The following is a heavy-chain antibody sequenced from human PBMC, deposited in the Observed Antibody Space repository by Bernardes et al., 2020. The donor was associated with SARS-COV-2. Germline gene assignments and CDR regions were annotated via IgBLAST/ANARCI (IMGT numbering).Heavy chain of an antibody. V-gene: IGHV5-51*01. CDR1: GYNFNTQW. D-gene: IGHD6-19*01. CDR3: ATSPILSGWPFDH. Sequence: GESLKISCGGSGYNFNTQWVAWVRQVAGKGLEYMGIIYPGDSETKYGPSFQGRVTISADKSINTVYLQWNRLEASDTAMYYCATSPILSGWPFDHWGQGTLI. J-gene: IGHJ4*02. CDR2: IYPGDSET.